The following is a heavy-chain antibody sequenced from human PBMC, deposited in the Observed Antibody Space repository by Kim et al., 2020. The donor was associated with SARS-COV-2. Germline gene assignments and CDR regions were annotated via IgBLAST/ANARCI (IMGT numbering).Heavy chain of an antibody. Sequence: GGSLRLSCAASGFTFSSYGMHWVRQAPGKGLEWVAVISYDGSNKYYADSVKGRFTISRDNSKNTLYLQMNSLRAEDTAVYYCAKPNRFLEWLFFMDVWG. D-gene: IGHD3-3*01. CDR3: AKPNRFLEWLFFMDV. CDR1: GFTFSSYG. V-gene: IGHV3-30*18. CDR2: ISYDGSNK. J-gene: IGHJ6*02.